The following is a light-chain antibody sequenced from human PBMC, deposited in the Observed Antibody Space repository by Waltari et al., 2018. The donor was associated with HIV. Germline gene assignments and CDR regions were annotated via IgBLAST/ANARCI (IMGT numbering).Light chain of an antibody. CDR1: QDISTW. Sequence: RVTINCRASQDISTWLAWYQQRPGKAPKLLIYVASTLQSGVPSRFSGSGSGTDFTLTISSLQTEDFATYYCQQTHSFPWTFGQGTKVEIK. CDR2: VAS. V-gene: IGKV1-12*01. J-gene: IGKJ1*01. CDR3: QQTHSFPWT.